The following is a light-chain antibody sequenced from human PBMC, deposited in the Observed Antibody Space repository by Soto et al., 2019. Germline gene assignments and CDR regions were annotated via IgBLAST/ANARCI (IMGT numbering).Light chain of an antibody. CDR3: STLTTSVTYV. CDR2: SGS. J-gene: IGLJ1*01. V-gene: IGLV2-14*01. CDR1: SSDVGAYHY. Sequence: QSVLSRPASMSGAPGHVGAIACAGSSSDVGAYHYLSWYQQHPGKAPELLLSSGSDRPAGVCDRFFCSNSGNTACLTISELQAEDVADYYRSTLTTSVTYVCATGTKVTV.